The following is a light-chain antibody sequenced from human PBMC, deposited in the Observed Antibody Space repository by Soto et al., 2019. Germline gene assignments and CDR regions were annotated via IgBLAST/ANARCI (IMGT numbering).Light chain of an antibody. Sequence: QSVLTQPPSASGTPGQRVTISCSGSSSNIGSNTVNWYQQRPGTAPKLLIYSNNQRPSGVPDRFSGSKSGTSASLAISGLQAEDEADYYCAAWDDRLNGPVFGTGTKLTVL. V-gene: IGLV1-44*01. CDR2: SNN. J-gene: IGLJ1*01. CDR1: SSNIGSNT. CDR3: AAWDDRLNGPV.